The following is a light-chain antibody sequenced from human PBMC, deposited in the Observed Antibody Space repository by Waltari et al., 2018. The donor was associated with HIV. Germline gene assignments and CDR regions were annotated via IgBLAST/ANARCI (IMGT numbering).Light chain of an antibody. CDR1: SSNIGDNY. CDR3: GTWDSSLSAYV. V-gene: IGLV1-51*01. CDR2: DNN. Sequence: QSVLTQPPSVSAAPGQKVTISCSGSSSNIGDNYVSRYQQLPGTAPKLLIYDNNKRPSGIPDRFSGSKSGPSATLGITGLQTGDEADYYCGTWDSSLSAYVFGTGTKVTVL. J-gene: IGLJ1*01.